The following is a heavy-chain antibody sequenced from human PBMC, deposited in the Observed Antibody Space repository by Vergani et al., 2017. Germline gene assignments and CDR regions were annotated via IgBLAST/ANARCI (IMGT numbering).Heavy chain of an antibody. D-gene: IGHD6-25*01. V-gene: IGHV4-38-2*02. Sequence: QVQLQESGPGLVKPSETLSLTCTVSGGSISRGYYWGWIRQPPGKGLEWIATVFHSGSAYYNTSLRRRVTISVETSKNQFSLKLRSVTAADTAVYYCARVDTQVPATSHFYYMDVWGKGTTVVVSS. CDR2: VFHSGSA. CDR1: GGSISRGYY. J-gene: IGHJ6*03. CDR3: ARVDTQVPATSHFYYMDV.